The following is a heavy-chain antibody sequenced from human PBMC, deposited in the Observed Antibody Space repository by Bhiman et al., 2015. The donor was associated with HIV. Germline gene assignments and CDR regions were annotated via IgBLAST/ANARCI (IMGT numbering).Heavy chain of an antibody. CDR2: IRDSDSPT. D-gene: IGHD1-1*01. CDR1: GFAFSSYE. V-gene: IGHV3-48*03. J-gene: IGHJ3*02. Sequence: EVELVESGGGLVQPGGSLRLSCATSGFAFSSYEMNWVRQAPGKGLEWVSYIRDSDSPTYYADSVKGRFTITRDNAKNSLHLQMNSLRAEDTAQYYCVRGGWNPYDAFDMWGQGTMVTVSS. CDR3: VRGGWNPYDAFDM.